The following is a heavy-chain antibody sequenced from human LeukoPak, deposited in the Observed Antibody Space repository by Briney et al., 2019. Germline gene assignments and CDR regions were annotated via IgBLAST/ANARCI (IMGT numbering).Heavy chain of an antibody. CDR2: ISSNGGST. CDR1: GFTFSSYA. V-gene: IGHV3-64*01. J-gene: IGHJ3*02. CDR3: AKDPTYCGGDCYPFDAFDI. D-gene: IGHD2-21*02. Sequence: GGSLRLSCAASGFTFSSYAMHWVRQAPGKGLEYVSAISSNGGSTYYANSVKGRFTISRDNSKNTLHLQMNSLRAEDTAVYYCAKDPTYCGGDCYPFDAFDIWGQGTMVTVSS.